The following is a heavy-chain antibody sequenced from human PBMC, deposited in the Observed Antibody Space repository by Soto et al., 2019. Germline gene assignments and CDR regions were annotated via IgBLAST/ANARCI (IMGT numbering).Heavy chain of an antibody. D-gene: IGHD6-13*01. J-gene: IGHJ5*02. Sequence: GASVKVSCKASGYTFTSYGIHWVRQAPGQRLEWMGWINAANGDTKYSPKFQGRVTITRDTSASTAYMELSSLRSEDTAVYYCVRRHVSATGTDWFDPCGQGTLVTVS. CDR2: INAANGDT. CDR3: VRRHVSATGTDWFDP. V-gene: IGHV1-3*01. CDR1: GYTFTSYG.